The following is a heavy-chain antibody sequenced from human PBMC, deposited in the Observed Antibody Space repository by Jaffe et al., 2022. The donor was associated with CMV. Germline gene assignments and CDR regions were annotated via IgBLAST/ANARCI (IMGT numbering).Heavy chain of an antibody. CDR1: GFTFSSYG. Sequence: QVQLVESGGGVVQPGRSLRLSCAASGFTFSSYGMHWVRQAPGKGLEWVAVIWYDGSNKYYADSVKGRFTISRDNSKNTLYLQMNSLRAEDTAVYYCAREGAYYDSSGYLFDYWGQGTLVTVSS. V-gene: IGHV3-33*08. CDR2: IWYDGSNK. D-gene: IGHD3-22*01. J-gene: IGHJ4*02. CDR3: AREGAYYDSSGYLFDY.